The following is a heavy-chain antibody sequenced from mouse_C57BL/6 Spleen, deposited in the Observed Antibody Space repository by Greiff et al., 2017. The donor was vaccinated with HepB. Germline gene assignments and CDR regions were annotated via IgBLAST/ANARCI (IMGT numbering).Heavy chain of an antibody. V-gene: IGHV5-9*01. CDR1: GFTFSSYT. D-gene: IGHD1-1*01. CDR2: ISGGGGNT. CDR3: ARSPYYGSSDWYFDV. Sequence: DVMLVESGGGLVKPGGSLKLSCAASGFTFSSYTMSWVRQTPEKRLEWVATISGGGGNTYYPDSVKGRFTISRDNAKNTLYLQMSSLRSEDTALYYCARSPYYGSSDWYFDVWGTGTTVTVSS. J-gene: IGHJ1*03.